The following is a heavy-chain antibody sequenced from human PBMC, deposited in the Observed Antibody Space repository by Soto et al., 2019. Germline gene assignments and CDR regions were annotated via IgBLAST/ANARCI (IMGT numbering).Heavy chain of an antibody. Sequence: EVQLLESGGDLVHPGGTLILSCVGSGYPFGDYAMRWVRQAPGKGLEWVSAIGPFEAHAPAYAASVKGRFTISRDNSRNILFLQMTNLRAGDTGVYYCASDAITYNGRDDAFDLWGQGTVVTVSS. CDR1: GYPFGDYA. V-gene: IGHV3-23*01. CDR2: IGPFEAHAP. J-gene: IGHJ3*01. D-gene: IGHD1-20*01. CDR3: ASDAITYNGRDDAFDL.